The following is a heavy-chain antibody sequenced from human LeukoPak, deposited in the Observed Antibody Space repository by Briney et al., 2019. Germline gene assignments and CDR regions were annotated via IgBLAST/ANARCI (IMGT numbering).Heavy chain of an antibody. CDR1: GFTFSNYE. D-gene: IGHD4-17*01. V-gene: IGHV3-48*03. Sequence: GGSLRLSCAASGFTFSNYEMNWVRQAPGKGLEWVSYIGRSGDIIYYAGSVKGRFTISRDNAKQSLYLQMNSLRAEDTAVYYCARPGAGDFPYYYYYGVDVWGQGTTVTVSS. CDR2: IGRSGDII. J-gene: IGHJ6*02. CDR3: ARPGAGDFPYYYYYGVDV.